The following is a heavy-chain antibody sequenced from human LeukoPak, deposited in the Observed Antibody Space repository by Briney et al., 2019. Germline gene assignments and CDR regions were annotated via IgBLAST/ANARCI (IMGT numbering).Heavy chain of an antibody. CDR3: ARERSTPYYYGSGTPDY. D-gene: IGHD3-10*01. CDR2: IYYSGST. J-gene: IGHJ4*02. CDR1: GGSISSSSYY. Sequence: SETLSLTCTVSGGSISSSSYYWGWIRQPPGKGLEWIGSIYYSGSTYYNPSLKSRVTISVDTSKNQFSLKLSSVTAADTAVYYCARERSTPYYYGSGTPDYWGQGTLVTVSS. V-gene: IGHV4-39*07.